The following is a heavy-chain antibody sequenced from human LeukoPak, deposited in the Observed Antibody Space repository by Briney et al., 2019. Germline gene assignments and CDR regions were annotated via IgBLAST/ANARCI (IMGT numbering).Heavy chain of an antibody. D-gene: IGHD1-26*01. Sequence: PGGFLRLSCTASGFTFGDYAMSWVRQAPGKGLEWVGFVRSKAYGGTTEYAASVKGRFMISRDDSKSIAYLQMNSLKTEDTAVYYCTRDPRGSYGPDAFDIWGQGTMVTVSS. V-gene: IGHV3-49*04. CDR1: GFTFGDYA. CDR2: VRSKAYGGTT. J-gene: IGHJ3*02. CDR3: TRDPRGSYGPDAFDI.